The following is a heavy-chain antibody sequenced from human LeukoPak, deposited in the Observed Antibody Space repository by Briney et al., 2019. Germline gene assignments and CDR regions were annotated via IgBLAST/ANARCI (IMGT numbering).Heavy chain of an antibody. CDR3: AKSWLRLGGDY. CDR2: ISGSGGST. CDR1: GFTFSSYA. J-gene: IGHJ4*02. Sequence: GGSLRLSCAASGFTFSSYAMSWVRQAPGKGLEWVSAISGSGGSTYYADSVKGRFTISRDNSKNTLFLQMNSLRAEDTAIYYCAKSWLRLGGDYWGQGTLVTVSS. V-gene: IGHV3-23*01. D-gene: IGHD5-12*01.